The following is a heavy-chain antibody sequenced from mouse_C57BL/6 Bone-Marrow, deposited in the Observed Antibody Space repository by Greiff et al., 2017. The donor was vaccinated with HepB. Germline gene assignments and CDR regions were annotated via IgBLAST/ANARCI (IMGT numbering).Heavy chain of an antibody. J-gene: IGHJ2*01. Sequence: EVMLVESGGDLVKPGGSLKLSCAASGFTFSSYGMSWVRQTPDKRLEWVATISSGGSYTYYPDSVKGRFTISRDNAKNTLYLQMSSLKSEDTAMYYCARQDYYGSPLGYWGQGTTLTVSS. V-gene: IGHV5-6*01. D-gene: IGHD1-1*01. CDR2: ISSGGSYT. CDR1: GFTFSSYG. CDR3: ARQDYYGSPLGY.